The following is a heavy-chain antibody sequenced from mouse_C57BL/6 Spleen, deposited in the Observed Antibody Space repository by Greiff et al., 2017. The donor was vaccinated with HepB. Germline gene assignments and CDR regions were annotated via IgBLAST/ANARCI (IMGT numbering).Heavy chain of an antibody. CDR1: GYTFTGYW. Sequence: QVQLKESGAELMKPGDSVKLSCKATGYTFTGYWIEWVKQRPGHGLEWIGEILPGRGSTNYNEKFKGKATFTADTSSNTAYMQLSSLTTEDSAIYYCASGNFAYWGQGTLVTVSA. J-gene: IGHJ3*01. CDR2: ILPGRGST. V-gene: IGHV1-9*01. D-gene: IGHD4-1*01. CDR3: ASGNFAY.